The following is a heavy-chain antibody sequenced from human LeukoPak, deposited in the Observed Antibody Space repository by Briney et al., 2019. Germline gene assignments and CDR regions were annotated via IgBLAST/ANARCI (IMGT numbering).Heavy chain of an antibody. V-gene: IGHV4-4*02. D-gene: IGHD2-2*01. CDR2: IYHSGTT. Sequence: PSETLCLTCTVSGESIRSSNWWSWVRQPPGKGLEWIGEIYHSGTTNYNPSLKSRVTISFATSTNQFFLDLSPVTAADTAVYYCSNKVYCSTTSCHPAGYWGLGSLVTVSS. J-gene: IGHJ4*02. CDR3: SNKVYCSTTSCHPAGY. CDR1: GESIRSSNW.